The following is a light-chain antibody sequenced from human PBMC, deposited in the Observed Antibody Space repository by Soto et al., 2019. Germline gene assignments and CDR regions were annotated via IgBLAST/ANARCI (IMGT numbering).Light chain of an antibody. CDR3: QQYNSYSRYT. V-gene: IGKV1-5*01. Sequence: DIQMTQSPSTLSASVGDRVTITCRASQSISSWLAWYQQKPGKAPKLLIYDASSLESGVPSRFSRSGSRTEFTLTISSLQPDDFATYYCQQYNSYSRYTFGQGTKLEIK. CDR2: DAS. J-gene: IGKJ2*01. CDR1: QSISSW.